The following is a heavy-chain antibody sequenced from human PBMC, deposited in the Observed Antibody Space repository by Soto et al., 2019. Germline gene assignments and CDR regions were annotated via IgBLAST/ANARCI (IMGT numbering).Heavy chain of an antibody. CDR2: IIPILGIA. CDR1: GGTFSSYT. D-gene: IGHD3-3*01. CDR3: GDLFGVAHYAFEI. V-gene: IGHV1-69*02. Sequence: SVKVSCKASGGTFSSYTISWVRQAPGPGLEWMGRIIPILGIANYAQKFQGRVTITAYKSTSTAYMELSSLRSEDTAVYYCGDLFGVAHYAFEIWGQGTMLTV. J-gene: IGHJ3*02.